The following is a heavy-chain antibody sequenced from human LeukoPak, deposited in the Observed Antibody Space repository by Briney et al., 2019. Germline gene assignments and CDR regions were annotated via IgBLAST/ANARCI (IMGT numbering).Heavy chain of an antibody. CDR2: MNPNSGNT. D-gene: IGHD6-19*01. CDR3: TVAGMLMGYYYYYMDV. Sequence: ASVKVSCKASGYTFTSYDINWVRQATGQGREWMGWMNPNSGNTGYAQKFQGRVTMTRNTSISTAYMELSSLRSEDTAVYYCTVAGMLMGYYYYYMDVWGKGTTVTISS. V-gene: IGHV1-8*01. J-gene: IGHJ6*03. CDR1: GYTFTSYD.